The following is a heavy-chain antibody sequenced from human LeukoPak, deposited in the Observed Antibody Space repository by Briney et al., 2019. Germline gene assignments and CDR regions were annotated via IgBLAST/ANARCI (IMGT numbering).Heavy chain of an antibody. CDR3: ARSGYCSDGVCYAWGGGFDY. J-gene: IGHJ4*02. CDR1: GFTFSSYA. CDR2: ISYDGSNK. Sequence: GGSLRLSCAASGFTFSSYAMHWVRQAPGKGLEWVAVISYDGSNKYYADSVKGRFTISRDNSKNTLYLQMNSLRAEDTAIYYCARSGYCSDGVCYAWGGGFDYRGQGTLVIVSS. V-gene: IGHV3-30*04. D-gene: IGHD2-8*01.